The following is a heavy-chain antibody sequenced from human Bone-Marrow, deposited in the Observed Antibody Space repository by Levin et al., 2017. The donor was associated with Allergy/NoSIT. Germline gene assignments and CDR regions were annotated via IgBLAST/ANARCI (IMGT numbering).Heavy chain of an antibody. D-gene: IGHD2-8*01. CDR3: VRDFNGGADWYYDI. J-gene: IGHJ2*01. CDR2: SRNKANKYTT. CDR1: GFIFSDHY. V-gene: IGHV3-72*01. Sequence: GGSLRLSCAVSGFIFSDHYIEWVRQAPGKGLEWVVVSRNKANKYTTEYAASVKGRFSISRDDSENSLYLQMNSLRTEDTAVYYCVRDFNGGADWYYDIWGRGTLVTVSS.